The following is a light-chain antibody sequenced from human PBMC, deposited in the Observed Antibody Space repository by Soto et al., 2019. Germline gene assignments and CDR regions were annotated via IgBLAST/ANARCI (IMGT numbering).Light chain of an antibody. CDR1: SSDVGNYNL. V-gene: IGLV2-23*02. CDR2: EVS. J-gene: IGLJ2*01. Sequence: HSVLTQPASVSGSPGQSIPISCTGTSSDVGNYNLVSWYQQHPGKAPKLMIYEVSKRPSGVSNRFSGSKSGNTASLTISGLQAEDEADYYCCSYAGSSTFLVFGGGTKVTVL. CDR3: CSYAGSSTFLV.